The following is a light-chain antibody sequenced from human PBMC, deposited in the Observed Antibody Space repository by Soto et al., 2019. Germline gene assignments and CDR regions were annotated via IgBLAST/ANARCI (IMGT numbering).Light chain of an antibody. CDR1: ESVTSSY. Sequence: EIGLTQSPGTLSLTPGERATLSCRASESVTSSYLAWWQQKPGQAPRLLIYGASSRATGIPDRFSGSGSGTDFTLTISRLEPEDFAVYFCQQYGSSPTPSGQRSKADI. CDR2: GAS. J-gene: IGKJ1*01. CDR3: QQYGSSPTP. V-gene: IGKV3-20*01.